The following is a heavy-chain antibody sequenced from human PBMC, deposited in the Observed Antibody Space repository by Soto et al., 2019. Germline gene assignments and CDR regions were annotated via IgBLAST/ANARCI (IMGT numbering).Heavy chain of an antibody. J-gene: IGHJ3*02. CDR2: IIPIFGTA. V-gene: IGHV1-69*13. Sequence: SVKVSCKASGGTFSSYAISWVRQAPGQGLEWTGGIIPIFGTANYAQKFQGRVTITADESTSTAYMELSSLRSEDTAVYYCAREFKSSSGYYYAFDIWGQGTMVTVSS. D-gene: IGHD3-22*01. CDR1: GGTFSSYA. CDR3: AREFKSSSGYYYAFDI.